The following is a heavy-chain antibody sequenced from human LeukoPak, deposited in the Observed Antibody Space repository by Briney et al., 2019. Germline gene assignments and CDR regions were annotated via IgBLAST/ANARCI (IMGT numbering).Heavy chain of an antibody. CDR1: GGSISSYY. Sequence: SETLSLTRTVSGGSISSYYWSWIRQPPGKGLEWIGYIYYSGSTDYNPSLKSRVTISVDTSKNQFSLKLSSVTAADTAVYYCARVTYYYDSSGYYTLYFDYWGQGTLVTVSS. D-gene: IGHD3-22*01. CDR2: IYYSGST. J-gene: IGHJ4*02. CDR3: ARVTYYYDSSGYYTLYFDY. V-gene: IGHV4-59*01.